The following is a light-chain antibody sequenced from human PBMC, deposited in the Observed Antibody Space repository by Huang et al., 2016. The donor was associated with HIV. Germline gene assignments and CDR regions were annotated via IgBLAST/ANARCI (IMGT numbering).Light chain of an antibody. CDR1: QSVGIY. V-gene: IGKV3-20*01. CDR3: QQYERPPDT. Sequence: EIVLTQSPGTLSLSPGERATLACRASQSVGIYLAWSQQKPGQAPRLLIYGAATWVTCIPDRCRGWGSGTDFTLSISRLEPEDFAVYYCQQYERPPDTFGPGTKVNIK. J-gene: IGKJ3*01. CDR2: GAA.